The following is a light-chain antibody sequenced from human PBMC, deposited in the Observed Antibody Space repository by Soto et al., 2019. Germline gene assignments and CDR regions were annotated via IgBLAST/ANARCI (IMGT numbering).Light chain of an antibody. V-gene: IGLV1-40*01. J-gene: IGLJ3*02. CDR3: QSYDSSLSVWV. Sequence: QSVLTQSPSVSGAPGQRVTISCTGSSSNIGAGYDVHWYHQLPGTAPKLLIYGNNNRPSGVPDRFSGSRSGTSASLAITGLQAEDEADYYCQSYDSSLSVWVFGGGTQLTVL. CDR2: GNN. CDR1: SSNIGAGYD.